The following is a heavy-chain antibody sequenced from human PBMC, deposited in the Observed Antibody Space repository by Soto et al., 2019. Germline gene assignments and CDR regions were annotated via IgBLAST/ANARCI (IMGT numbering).Heavy chain of an antibody. V-gene: IGHV4-59*08. CDR1: GGSISSYY. D-gene: IGHD1-7*01. J-gene: IGHJ6*03. CDR2: IYYSGST. Sequence: SETLSLTCTVSGGSISSYYWSWIRQPPGKGLEWIGYIYYSGSTNYNPSLKSRVTISVDTSKNQFSLKLSSVTAADTAVYYCARTSHTWNYPNYYYYYYMDVWGKGTTVTVSS. CDR3: ARTSHTWNYPNYYYYYYMDV.